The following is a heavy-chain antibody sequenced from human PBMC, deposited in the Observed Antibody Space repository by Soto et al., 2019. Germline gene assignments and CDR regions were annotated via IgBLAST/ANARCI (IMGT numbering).Heavy chain of an antibody. CDR2: IYHSGST. V-gene: IGHV4-30-2*01. D-gene: IGHD6-13*01. CDR1: GGSISSGGYS. Sequence: QLQLQESGSGLVKPSQTLSLTCAVSGGSISSGGYSWSWIRQPPGKGLEWIGYIYHSGSTYYNPSLKSRVTISVDRSHHQFSLKLSSVPAADTAVYYCASSHAGAHITAAVHWGQGTLVTVSS. J-gene: IGHJ4*02. CDR3: ASSHAGAHITAAVH.